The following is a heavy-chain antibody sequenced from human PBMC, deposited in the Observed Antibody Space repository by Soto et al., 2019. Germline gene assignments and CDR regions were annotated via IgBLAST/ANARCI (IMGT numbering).Heavy chain of an antibody. V-gene: IGHV3-9*01. Sequence: EVQLVESGGGLVQPGRSLRLSCAASGFRFEDYAMHWVRQAPGKGLEWVSGIAWNSDIIGYVDSVKGRLTISRDNGKNSLYLQMNSLRPEDTALYYCAKDHYGSAIYGMDVWGQGTTVTVSS. CDR1: GFRFEDYA. CDR2: IAWNSDII. CDR3: AKDHYGSAIYGMDV. D-gene: IGHD3-10*01. J-gene: IGHJ6*02.